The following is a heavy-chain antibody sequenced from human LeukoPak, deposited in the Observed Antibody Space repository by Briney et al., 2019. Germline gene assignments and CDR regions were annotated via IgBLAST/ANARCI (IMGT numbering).Heavy chain of an antibody. V-gene: IGHV1-18*01. Sequence: ASVKVSCKASGYTFTNYGISWVRQAPGQGLEWMGWISACNGNTNYAQKLQGRVTMTTDTSTSTAYMELRSLRSDDTAVYYCARPQVGQGGSGYLYYYYYMDVWGKGTTVTVSS. J-gene: IGHJ6*03. D-gene: IGHD5-12*01. CDR2: ISACNGNT. CDR1: GYTFTNYG. CDR3: ARPQVGQGGSGYLYYYYYMDV.